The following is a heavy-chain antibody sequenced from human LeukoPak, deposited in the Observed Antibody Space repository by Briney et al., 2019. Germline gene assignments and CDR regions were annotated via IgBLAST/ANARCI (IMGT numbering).Heavy chain of an antibody. D-gene: IGHD3-3*01. CDR2: IIPIFGTA. J-gene: IGHJ6*03. Sequence: ASVKVSCKASGGTFSSYAISWVRQAPGQGLEWMGGIIPIFGTANYAQKFQGRVTITADESTSTAYMELSSLRAEDTAVYYCARCGGHDFWSGPHYYYMDVWGKGTTVTVSS. CDR3: ARCGGHDFWSGPHYYYMDV. V-gene: IGHV1-69*13. CDR1: GGTFSSYA.